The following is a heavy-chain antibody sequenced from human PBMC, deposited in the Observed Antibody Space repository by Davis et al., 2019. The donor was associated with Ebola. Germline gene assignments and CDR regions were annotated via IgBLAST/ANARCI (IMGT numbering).Heavy chain of an antibody. CDR1: GGSFSGYY. V-gene: IGHV4-34*01. D-gene: IGHD5-18*01. J-gene: IGHJ4*02. CDR2: INHSGST. Sequence: MPGGSLRLSCPVYGGSFSGYYWRWIRQPPGKGLEWIGEINHSGSTNYNPSLKSRVTISVDTSKNQFSLKLSSVTAADTAVYYCARGRRYSYGPPRYWGQGTLVTVSS. CDR3: ARGRRYSYGPPRY.